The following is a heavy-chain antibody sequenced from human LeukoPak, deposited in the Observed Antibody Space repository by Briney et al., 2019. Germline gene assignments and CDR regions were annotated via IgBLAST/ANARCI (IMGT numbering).Heavy chain of an antibody. CDR3: ARGDCSGGSCYSRRPYNWLDP. CDR2: IYYSGST. CDR1: GGSISRGDYY. Sequence: SETLSLTCTVSGGSISRGDYYWSWIRQPPGKGLEWIGYIYYSGSTYYNPSLKSRVTISVDTSKNQFSLKLSSVTAADTAVYYCARGDCSGGSCYSRRPYNWLDPWGQGTLVTVSS. D-gene: IGHD2-15*01. V-gene: IGHV4-30-4*01. J-gene: IGHJ5*02.